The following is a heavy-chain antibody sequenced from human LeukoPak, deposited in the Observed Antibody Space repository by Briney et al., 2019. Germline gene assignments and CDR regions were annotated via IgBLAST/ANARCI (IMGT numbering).Heavy chain of an antibody. CDR3: ARVRSGPMVSIRPDNYYYYYMDV. J-gene: IGHJ6*03. Sequence: GASVKVSCKASGGTFSSYAISWVRQAPGQGLEWMGGIIPIFGTANYAQKFQGRVTITADESTSIAYMELSSLRSEDTAVYYCARVRSGPMVSIRPDNYYYYYMDVWGKGTTVTISS. CDR1: GGTFSSYA. D-gene: IGHD3-10*01. V-gene: IGHV1-69*13. CDR2: IIPIFGTA.